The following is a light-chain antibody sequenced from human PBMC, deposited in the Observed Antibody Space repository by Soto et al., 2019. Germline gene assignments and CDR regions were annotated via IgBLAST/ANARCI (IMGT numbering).Light chain of an antibody. CDR3: AACDDSLNGRV. CDR2: GDN. V-gene: IGLV1-44*01. Sequence: QLVLTQPPSASGTPGQRVTISCSGSNSNIGSKTVTWYQQLPGTAPKLLVYGDNQRPSGVPDRFSGSKSGTSASLAISGLQAEDEADYYCAACDDSLNGRVFGGGTQLTVL. J-gene: IGLJ3*02. CDR1: NSNIGSKT.